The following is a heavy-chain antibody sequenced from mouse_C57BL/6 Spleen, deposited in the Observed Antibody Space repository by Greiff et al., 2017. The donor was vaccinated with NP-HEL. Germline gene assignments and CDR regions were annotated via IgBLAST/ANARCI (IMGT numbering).Heavy chain of an antibody. CDR2: IYPGDGDT. CDR1: GYAFSSSW. CDR3: ARSGDYDGGDY. J-gene: IGHJ2*01. D-gene: IGHD2-4*01. Sequence: SGPELVKPGASVKISCKASGYAFSSSWMNWVKQRPGKGLEWIGRIYPGDGDTNYNGKFKGKATLTADKSSSTAYMQLSSLTSEDSAVYFCARSGDYDGGDYWGQGTTLTVSS. V-gene: IGHV1-82*01.